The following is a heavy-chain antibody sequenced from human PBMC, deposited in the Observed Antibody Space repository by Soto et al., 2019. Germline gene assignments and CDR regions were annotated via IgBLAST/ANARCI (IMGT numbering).Heavy chain of an antibody. CDR2: ISADGSTT. V-gene: IGHV3-74*01. CDR1: GFSFSDYW. Sequence: VQLVQPGGVLVQPGGSLRLSCAASGFSFSDYWMHWVRQVPGKGLVWVSRISADGSTTTYGDSVKGRSTISRDNSKNTLYREMSSLTAEDTAMYYCVRDLESGVPSGNVWGPGTLVTVSS. CDR3: VRDLESGVPSGNV. J-gene: IGHJ3*01. D-gene: IGHD6-13*01.